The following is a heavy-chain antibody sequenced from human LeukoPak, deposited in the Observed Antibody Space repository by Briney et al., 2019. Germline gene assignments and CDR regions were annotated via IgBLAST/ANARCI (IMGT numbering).Heavy chain of an antibody. V-gene: IGHV3-30*02. D-gene: IGHD3-22*01. Sequence: PGGSLTLSCAASGLTFSNYGMHWVRQAPGKGVEWGAVIWYGGSNIYYADSVEGRFTISRDNSENTLYLQMNSLRVEDTAVYLCAKVGHYYDSSGYYLFDYWGQGTLVTVSS. CDR3: AKVGHYYDSSGYYLFDY. J-gene: IGHJ4*02. CDR1: GLTFSNYG. CDR2: IWYGGSNI.